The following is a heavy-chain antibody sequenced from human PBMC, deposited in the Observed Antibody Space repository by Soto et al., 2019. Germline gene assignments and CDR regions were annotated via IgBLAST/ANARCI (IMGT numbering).Heavy chain of an antibody. D-gene: IGHD4-17*01. J-gene: IGHJ4*02. CDR1: GGSVTNSSYY. Sequence: KPSETLSLTCTVSGGSVTNSSYYWGWIRQSPGKGLEWIGSVYYRGRSYSKSSVKSRVTISVDTSKNRFSLSLNSATASDTAVYFCVSQRTTVPTQAYFDYWGPGALVTVSS. CDR2: VYYRGRS. CDR3: VSQRTTVPTQAYFDY. V-gene: IGHV4-39*01.